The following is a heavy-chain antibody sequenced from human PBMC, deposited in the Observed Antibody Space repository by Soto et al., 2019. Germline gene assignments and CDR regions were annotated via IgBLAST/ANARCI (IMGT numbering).Heavy chain of an antibody. J-gene: IGHJ4*02. CDR1: GFTFRKYW. D-gene: IGHD3-10*01. V-gene: IGHV3-7*01. CDR3: ARDQDYYASGSYYNPLDY. Sequence: GGSLRLSCSASGFTFRKYWMSWVRQAPGTGLEWVANIRQDGNDKYYVDSVKGRFTISRDNAKNSLYLQMNSLRAEDTAVYYCARDQDYYASGSYYNPLDYWGQGTLVTVSS. CDR2: IRQDGNDK.